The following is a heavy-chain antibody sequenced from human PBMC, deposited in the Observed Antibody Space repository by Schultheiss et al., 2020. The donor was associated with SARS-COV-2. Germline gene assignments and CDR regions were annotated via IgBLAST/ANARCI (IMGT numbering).Heavy chain of an antibody. V-gene: IGHV4-34*01. CDR2: INHSGST. CDR1: GGSISSYY. CDR3: ARQPGDYVHFYYYYYMDV. D-gene: IGHD4-17*01. J-gene: IGHJ6*03. Sequence: SETLSLTCTVSGGSISSYYWSWIRQPPGKGLEWIGEINHSGSTNYNPSLKSRVTISVDTSKNQFSLKLSSVTAADTAVYYCARQPGDYVHFYYYYYMDVWGKGTTVTVSS.